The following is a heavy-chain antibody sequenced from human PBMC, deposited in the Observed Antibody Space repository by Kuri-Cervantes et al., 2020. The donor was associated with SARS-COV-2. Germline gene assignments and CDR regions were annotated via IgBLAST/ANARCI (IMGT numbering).Heavy chain of an antibody. V-gene: IGHV3-73*01. D-gene: IGHD7-27*01. CDR2: IRSKANSYAT. CDR1: GFTFSGSA. J-gene: IGHJ3*02. CDR3: TRPLTGLDDAFDI. Sequence: GESLKISCAASGFTFSGSAMHWVRQASGKGLEWVGRIRSKANSYATAYAAPVKGRFTISRDDSKDTAYLQMNSLKTEDTAVYYCTRPLTGLDDAFDIWGQGTMVTVSS.